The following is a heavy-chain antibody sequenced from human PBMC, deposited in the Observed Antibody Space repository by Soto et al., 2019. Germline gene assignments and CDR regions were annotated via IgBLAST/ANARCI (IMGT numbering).Heavy chain of an antibody. CDR2: IYVTGAV. V-gene: IGHV4-31*03. J-gene: IGHJ5*02. CDR3: ARLRIATNNYKWFDP. D-gene: IGHD2-21*01. CDR1: GAALNSGNYY. Sequence: LSLTCSVSGAALNSGNYYWSWIRQVPGKGLEWIGHIYVTGAVDYNPSLRDRITISQDTSERQFSLNLRLVTAADTAVYYCARLRIATNNYKWFDPWGQGNLVTVSS.